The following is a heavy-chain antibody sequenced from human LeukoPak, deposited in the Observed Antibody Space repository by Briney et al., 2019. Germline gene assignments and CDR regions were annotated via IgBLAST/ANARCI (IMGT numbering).Heavy chain of an antibody. V-gene: IGHV4-59*01. J-gene: IGHJ4*02. D-gene: IGHD1-26*01. CDR3: AVNLGGGANFDY. CDR1: GGSISSYY. Sequence: SETLSLTCTVSGGSISSYYWSWIRQPPGKGLEWIGYIYYSGSTNYNPSLKSRVTISVDTSKNQFSLKLSSVTAAVTAVYYCAVNLGGGANFDYWGQGTLVTVSS. CDR2: IYYSGST.